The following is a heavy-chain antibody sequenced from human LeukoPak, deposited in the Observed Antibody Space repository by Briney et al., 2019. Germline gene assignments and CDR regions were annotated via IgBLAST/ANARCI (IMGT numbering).Heavy chain of an antibody. Sequence: GGSLRLSCAASGFTVRSNYMNWVRQAPGKGLEWVSVIYSGGSTYYADSVKGRFTISRDNAKNSLYLQMNSLRAEDTAVYYCARGPGEWLFLQPYYFDYWGQGTLVTVSS. J-gene: IGHJ4*02. V-gene: IGHV3-66*01. CDR3: ARGPGEWLFLQPYYFDY. CDR1: GFTVRSNY. D-gene: IGHD3-3*01. CDR2: IYSGGST.